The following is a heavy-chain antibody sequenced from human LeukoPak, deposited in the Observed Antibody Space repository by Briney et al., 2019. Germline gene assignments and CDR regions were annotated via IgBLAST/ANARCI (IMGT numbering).Heavy chain of an antibody. D-gene: IGHD6-13*01. Sequence: GGSLRLSCTASGFTFSSYGMHWVRQAPGKGLEWVAFIRYDGSNKYYADSVKGRFTISRDNSKNTLYLQMNSLRAEDTAVYYCAKDYPLIAAAGTLGFGFDYWGQGTLVTVSS. CDR1: GFTFSSYG. CDR3: AKDYPLIAAAGTLGFGFDY. V-gene: IGHV3-30*02. CDR2: IRYDGSNK. J-gene: IGHJ4*02.